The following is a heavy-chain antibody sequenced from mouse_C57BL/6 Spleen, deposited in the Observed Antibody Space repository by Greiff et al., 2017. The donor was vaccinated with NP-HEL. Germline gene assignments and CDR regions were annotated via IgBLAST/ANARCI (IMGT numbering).Heavy chain of an antibody. CDR3: ARIPIYDGYLYAMDY. CDR2: INPNYGTT. D-gene: IGHD2-3*01. Sequence: EVQLQQSGPELVKPGASVKISCKASGYSFTDYNMNWVKQSNGKSLEWIGVINPNYGTTSYNQKFKGKATLTVDQFSSTSYMQLTCLTSEDSAFYYCARIPIYDGYLYAMDYWGQGTSVTVSS. CDR1: GYSFTDYN. J-gene: IGHJ4*01. V-gene: IGHV1-39*01.